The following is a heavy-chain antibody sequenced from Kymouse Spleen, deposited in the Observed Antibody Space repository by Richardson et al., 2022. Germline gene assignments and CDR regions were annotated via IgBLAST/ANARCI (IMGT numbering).Heavy chain of an antibody. Sequence: QVQLVQSGAEVKKPGASVKVSCKASGYTFTSYGISWVRQAPGQGLEWMGWISAYNGNTNYAQKLQGRVTMTTDTSTSTAYMELRSLRSDDTAVYYCARDQGLLWFGELSYYYGMDVWGQGTTVTVSS. D-gene: IGHD3-10*01. V-gene: IGHV1-18*01. J-gene: IGHJ6*02. CDR1: GYTFTSYG. CDR2: ISAYNGNT. CDR3: ARDQGLLWFGELSYYYGMDV.